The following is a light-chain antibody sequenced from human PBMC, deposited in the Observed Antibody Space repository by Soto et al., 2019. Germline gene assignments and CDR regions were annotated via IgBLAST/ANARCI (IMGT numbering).Light chain of an antibody. Sequence: EIVMTQSPATLSVSPGERATLSCRASQSVNGGHLAWFQQKPGQAPRLLIYGASTRATGIPARFSGSGSGTEFTLTVGSLQSEDLAVYYCQQYNNWPPLTFGGGTKVDIK. CDR2: GAS. CDR3: QQYNNWPPLT. J-gene: IGKJ4*01. CDR1: QSVNGGH. V-gene: IGKV3-15*01.